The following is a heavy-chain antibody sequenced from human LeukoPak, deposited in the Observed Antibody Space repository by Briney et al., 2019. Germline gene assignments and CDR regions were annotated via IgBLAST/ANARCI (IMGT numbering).Heavy chain of an antibody. CDR1: GYPFSAHF. V-gene: IGHV7-4-1*02. CDR2: IDTTTGNP. D-gene: IGHD3-10*01. Sequence: ASVKVSCRASGYPFSAHFLNWVRQAPGQGLEWMGNIDTTTGNPRYAQDFTGRFVFSLDTSVSTAYLQITSLKADDTAAYYCVRGTPTPGMDYWGQGTQVTVSS. J-gene: IGHJ4*02. CDR3: VRGTPTPGMDY.